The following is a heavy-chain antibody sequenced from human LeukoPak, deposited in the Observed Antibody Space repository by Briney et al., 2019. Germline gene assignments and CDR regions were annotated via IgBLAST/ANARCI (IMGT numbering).Heavy chain of an antibody. CDR1: GYTFTGYY. CDR2: INPNSGGT. J-gene: IGHJ4*02. Sequence: GASVKVSCKASGYTFTGYYIHWLRQAPGQGLEWMGFINPNSGGTNYAQKFQGRVTMTRDTSISTAYMELSSLTSDDTAVYYCARLFRASGSYYYDYWGQGTLVTVSS. D-gene: IGHD1-26*01. V-gene: IGHV1-2*02. CDR3: ARLFRASGSYYYDY.